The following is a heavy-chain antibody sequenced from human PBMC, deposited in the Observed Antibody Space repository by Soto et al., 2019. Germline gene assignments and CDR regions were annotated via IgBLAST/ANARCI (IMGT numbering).Heavy chain of an antibody. CDR2: INAGNGNT. D-gene: IGHD6-19*01. CDR3: ARAVAVPADLDY. V-gene: IGHV1-3*05. Sequence: QVQLVQSGAEEKKPGASVKVSCKASGYTFTSYAMHWVRQAPGQRLEWMGWINAGNGNTKYSQKFQGRVTITRGTYASTAYMELSSLRYEDTAVYYCARAVAVPADLDYWGQGTLVTVSS. J-gene: IGHJ4*02. CDR1: GYTFTSYA.